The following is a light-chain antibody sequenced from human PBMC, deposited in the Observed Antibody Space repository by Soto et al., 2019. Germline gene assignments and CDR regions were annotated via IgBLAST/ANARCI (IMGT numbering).Light chain of an antibody. Sequence: QSVLAQPPSASGTPGQRVTVSCSGSSSNIGTYTVNWYQQFPGTAPKLLVFDDNQRPSGVPDRFSDSKSGTSASLAISGLRSEDEADYYCAAWDNSLSGRVFGGGTKVTVL. CDR1: SSNIGTYT. V-gene: IGLV1-44*01. J-gene: IGLJ3*02. CDR3: AAWDNSLSGRV. CDR2: DDN.